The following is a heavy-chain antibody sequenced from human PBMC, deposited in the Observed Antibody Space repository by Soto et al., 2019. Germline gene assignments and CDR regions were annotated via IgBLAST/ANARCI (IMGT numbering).Heavy chain of an antibody. CDR1: GYTFTSYA. Sequence: ASVKVSCKASGYTFTSYAMHWVRQAPGQRLEWMGWINAGNGNTKYSQKFQGRVTITRDTSASTAYMKLSSMRSDDTAVYYCARDGFADTAMAPYYYYSMDVWGQGTTVTVSS. V-gene: IGHV1-3*01. J-gene: IGHJ6*02. CDR3: ARDGFADTAMAPYYYYSMDV. CDR2: INAGNGNT. D-gene: IGHD5-18*01.